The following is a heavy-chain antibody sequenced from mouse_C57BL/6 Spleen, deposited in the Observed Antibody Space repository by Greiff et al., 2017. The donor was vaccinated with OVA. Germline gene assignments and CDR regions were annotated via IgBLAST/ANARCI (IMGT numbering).Heavy chain of an antibody. V-gene: IGHV1-82*01. CDR3: ARFYDGYYGYFDV. CDR1: GYAFSSSW. D-gene: IGHD2-3*01. J-gene: IGHJ1*03. CDR2: IYPGDGDT. Sequence: QVQLKQSGPELVKPGASVKISCKASGYAFSSSWMNWVKQRPGKGFEWIGRIYPGDGDTNYNGKFKGKATLTADKSSSTAYMQLSSLTSEDSAVYFCARFYDGYYGYFDVWGTGTTVTVSS.